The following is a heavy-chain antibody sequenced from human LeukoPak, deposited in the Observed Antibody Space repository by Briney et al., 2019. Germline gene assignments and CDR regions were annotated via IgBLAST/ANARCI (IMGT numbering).Heavy chain of an antibody. J-gene: IGHJ3*02. V-gene: IGHV3-23*01. CDR1: GFTFSSYA. CDR2: ISGSGGST. CDR3: AKDRVQTYYYGSGHAFDI. Sequence: GGSLRLSCAASGFTFSSYAMSWVRQAPGKGLEWVSAISGSGGSTYYADSVKGRFTISRDNPKNTLYLQMNSLRAEDTAVYYCAKDRVQTYYYGSGHAFDIWGQGTMVTVSS. D-gene: IGHD3-10*01.